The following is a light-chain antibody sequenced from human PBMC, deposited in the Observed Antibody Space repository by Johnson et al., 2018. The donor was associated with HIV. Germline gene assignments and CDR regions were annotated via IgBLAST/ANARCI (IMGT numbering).Light chain of an antibody. J-gene: IGLJ1*01. CDR3: GIWDSSLSAYV. CDR1: SSNIGNNY. V-gene: IGLV1-51*02. CDR2: ENN. Sequence: QAVLTQPPSVSAAPGQKVTISCSGSSSNIGNNYVSWYQQLPGTAPKLLIYENNKRPSGIPDRFSGSKSGTSATLGITGLPTGDEADYYSGIWDSSLSAYVFGTGTKVTVL.